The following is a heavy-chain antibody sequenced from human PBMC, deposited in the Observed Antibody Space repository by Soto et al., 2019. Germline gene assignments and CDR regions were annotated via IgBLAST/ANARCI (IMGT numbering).Heavy chain of an antibody. J-gene: IGHJ5*02. V-gene: IGHV4-61*01. CDR1: GGSVSSGSYY. CDR3: ARGCYGSGSYYNVDWFDP. D-gene: IGHD3-10*01. Sequence: QVQLQESGPGLVKPSETLSLTCTVSGGSVSSGSYYWSWIRQPPGKGLEWIGYIYYRGRTNYNPSLKSGVTISVDTSTNQFSLKRSSVTAADTAVYYCARGCYGSGSYYNVDWFDPWGQGTLVTVSP. CDR2: IYYRGRT.